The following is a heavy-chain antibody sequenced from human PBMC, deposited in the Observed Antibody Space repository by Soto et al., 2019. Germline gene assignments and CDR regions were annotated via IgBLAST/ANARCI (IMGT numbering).Heavy chain of an antibody. V-gene: IGHV4-4*07. D-gene: IGHD1-1*01. Sequence: SETLSLTCTVSGASISGFYWSWIRKSAGKGLEWIGRIYATGTTDYNPSLKSRVMMSVDTSKKQFSLKLRSVTAADTAVYYCVRDGTKTLRDWFDSWGQGISVTVSS. CDR3: VRDGTKTLRDWFDS. CDR2: IYATGTT. CDR1: GASISGFY. J-gene: IGHJ5*01.